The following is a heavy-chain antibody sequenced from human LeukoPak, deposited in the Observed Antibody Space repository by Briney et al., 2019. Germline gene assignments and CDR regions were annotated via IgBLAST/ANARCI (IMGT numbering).Heavy chain of an antibody. D-gene: IGHD2-21*01. CDR2: INHSGST. J-gene: IGHJ4*02. Sequence: PSETLSLTCAVYGGSFSGYYWSWIRQPPGKGLEWIGEINHSGSTNYNPSLKSRVTISVDTSKNQFSLKLSSVTAADTAVYYCAAREVYSTFDYWGQGTLVTVSS. V-gene: IGHV4-34*01. CDR1: GGSFSGYY. CDR3: AAREVYSTFDY.